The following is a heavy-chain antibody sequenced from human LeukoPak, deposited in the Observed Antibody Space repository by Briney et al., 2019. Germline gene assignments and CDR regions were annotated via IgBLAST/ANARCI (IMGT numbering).Heavy chain of an antibody. V-gene: IGHV4-34*01. CDR2: INHSGST. CDR3: ARGRSAFDSTSYYYEI. D-gene: IGHD3-22*01. CDR1: GGLFTDHY. J-gene: IGHJ4*01. Sequence: SETLSLTCAVYGGLFTDHYWSWIRQPPGKGLEWIGDINHSGSTNYNPSLKSRVTTSVATSNNQFSLKLTSVTAADTAMYYCARGRSAFDSTSYYYEIWGRGILVTVSS.